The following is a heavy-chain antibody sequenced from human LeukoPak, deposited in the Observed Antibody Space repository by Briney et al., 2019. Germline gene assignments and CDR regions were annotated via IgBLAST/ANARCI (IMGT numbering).Heavy chain of an antibody. CDR3: ARTIAVAGPVSDWFDP. CDR2: IYHSGSA. V-gene: IGHV4-59*01. Sequence: PSETLSLTCTVSGDFIGTSYWNWIRQSPGKGLEWLGYIYHSGSATYNPSINSRVTFSVDTSKNQFSLKLSSVTAADTAVYYCARTIAVAGPVSDWFDPWGQGIRVTVSS. J-gene: IGHJ5*02. CDR1: GDFIGTSY. D-gene: IGHD6-19*01.